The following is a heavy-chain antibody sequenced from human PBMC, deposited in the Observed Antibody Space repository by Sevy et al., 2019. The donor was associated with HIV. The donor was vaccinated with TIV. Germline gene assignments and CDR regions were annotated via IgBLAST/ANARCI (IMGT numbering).Heavy chain of an antibody. CDR3: SRSVYGSRNHLNDD. J-gene: IGHJ4*02. D-gene: IGHD3-10*01. CDR1: GYTFTGYY. Sequence: ASVKVSCKASGYTFTGYYIHWVRQAPGEGLEWMGWIDPNSGGTNYAQKFQGRVTMSTDTSISTAYMELSRLRSDDTAVYYCSRSVYGSRNHLNDDWGQGTLVTVSS. CDR2: IDPNSGGT. V-gene: IGHV1-2*02.